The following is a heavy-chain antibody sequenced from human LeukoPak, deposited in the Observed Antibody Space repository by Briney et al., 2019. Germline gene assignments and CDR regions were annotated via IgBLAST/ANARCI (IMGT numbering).Heavy chain of an antibody. V-gene: IGHV4-31*03. D-gene: IGHD4-17*01. CDR2: IYYSGST. CDR1: GGSISSGGYY. Sequence: SQTLSLTCTVSGGSISSGGYYWSWIRQHPGKGLGWIGYIYYSGSTYYNPSLKSRVTISVDTSKNQFSLKLSSVTAADTAVYYCARDSFGSDYGDRGYFDYWGQGTLVTVSS. CDR3: ARDSFGSDYGDRGYFDY. J-gene: IGHJ4*02.